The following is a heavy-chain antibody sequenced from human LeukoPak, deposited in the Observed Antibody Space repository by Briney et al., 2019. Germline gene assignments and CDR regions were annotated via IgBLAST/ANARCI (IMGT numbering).Heavy chain of an antibody. Sequence: GGSLRLSCAASGFTFSSYEMNWVRQAPGKGLEWVSYISSSGSTIYYADSVKGRFTISRDNAKNSLYLQMNSLRAEDTAVYYCAKGSSGWSSAFDIWGQGTMVTVSS. CDR3: AKGSSGWSSAFDI. J-gene: IGHJ3*02. CDR1: GFTFSSYE. CDR2: ISSSGSTI. V-gene: IGHV3-48*03. D-gene: IGHD6-19*01.